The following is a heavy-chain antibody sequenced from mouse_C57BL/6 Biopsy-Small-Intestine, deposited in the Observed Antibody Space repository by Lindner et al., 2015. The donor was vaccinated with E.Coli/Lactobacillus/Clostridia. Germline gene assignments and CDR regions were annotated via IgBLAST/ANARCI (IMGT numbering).Heavy chain of an antibody. CDR2: ISTYDGNT. D-gene: IGHD2-4*01. J-gene: IGHJ1*01. Sequence: SVKVSCKASGYTFPSYGITWVRQAPGQGLEWMGWISTYDGNTNYAQKFQGRVTMTTDTSTSTAYMELRSLTSDDTAAYYCARVKGITTFGVATNHGMDVWGQGTTVTVSS. V-gene: IGHV1-59*01. CDR1: GYTFPSYG. CDR3: ARVKGITTFGVATNHGMDV.